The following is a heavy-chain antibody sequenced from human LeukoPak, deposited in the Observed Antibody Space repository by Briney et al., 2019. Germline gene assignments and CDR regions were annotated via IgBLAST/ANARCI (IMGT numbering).Heavy chain of an antibody. V-gene: IGHV3-15*01. CDR1: GFTFSNAW. CDR3: AKKDSGGSYNWFDP. CDR2: IKSKTDDGTT. J-gene: IGHJ5*02. Sequence: PGGSLRLSCAASGFTFSNAWMSWVRQAPGKGLEWVGRIKSKTDDGTTDYAAPVKGRFTISRDDSKNTLYLQMNSLKTEDTAVYYCAKKDSGGSYNWFDPWGQGTLVTVSS. D-gene: IGHD3-22*01.